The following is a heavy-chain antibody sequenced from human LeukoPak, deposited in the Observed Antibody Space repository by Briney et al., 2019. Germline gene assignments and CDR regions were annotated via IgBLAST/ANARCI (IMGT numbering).Heavy chain of an antibody. V-gene: IGHV3-21*01. J-gene: IGHJ4*02. Sequence: GGSLRLSRAASGFTFSSYSMNWVRQAPGKGLEWVSSISSSSSYIYYADSVKGRFTISRDNSKNTLYLQMNSLRAEDTAVYYCAKDVTSGGSGSYFVVYWGQGTLVTVSS. CDR2: ISSSSSYI. D-gene: IGHD3-10*01. CDR1: GFTFSSYS. CDR3: AKDVTSGGSGSYFVVY.